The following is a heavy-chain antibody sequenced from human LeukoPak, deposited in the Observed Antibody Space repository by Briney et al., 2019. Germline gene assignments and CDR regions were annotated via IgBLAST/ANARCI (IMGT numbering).Heavy chain of an antibody. CDR2: IKQDGSEK. V-gene: IGHV3-7*01. CDR3: ARDQQWLVPRYYYYGMDV. Sequence: GGSLRVSCAASGFIFSSYWMSWVRQAPGKGLEWVANIKQDGSEKYYVDSVKGRFTISRDNAENSLYLQMNSLRAEDTAVYYCARDQQWLVPRYYYYGMDVWGQGTTVTVSS. D-gene: IGHD6-19*01. J-gene: IGHJ6*02. CDR1: GFIFSSYW.